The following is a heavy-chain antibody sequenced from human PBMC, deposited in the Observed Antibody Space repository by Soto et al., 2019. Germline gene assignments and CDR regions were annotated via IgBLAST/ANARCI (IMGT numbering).Heavy chain of an antibody. V-gene: IGHV4-39*01. CDR1: GGSIGSSSYY. CDR3: ARHGYTSGRTYFDY. J-gene: IGHJ4*02. Sequence: QLQLQESGPGLVKPSETLSLTCTVSGGSIGSSSYYWGWIRQPPGKGLEWIGSIYDRGSTYSNPCLKSRLTTSLDTSNTPFSLKLTSVTAADTAVYYCARHGYTSGRTYFDYWGQGTLVTVSS. D-gene: IGHD6-19*01. CDR2: IYDRGST.